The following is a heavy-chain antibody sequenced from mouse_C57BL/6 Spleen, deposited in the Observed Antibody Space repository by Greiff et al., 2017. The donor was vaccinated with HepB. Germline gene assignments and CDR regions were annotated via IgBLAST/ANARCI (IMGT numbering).Heavy chain of an antibody. V-gene: IGHV14-2*01. CDR2: IDPEDGET. D-gene: IGHD2-10*02. CDR1: GFNIKDYY. J-gene: IGHJ2*01. Sequence: VQLQHSGAELVKPGASVKLSCTASGFNIKDYYMHWVKQRTEQGLEWIGRIDPEDGETKYAPKFQGKATITADTSTNTAYLQLSSLTSEDTAVYYCARGYEGPDLDYWGQGTTLTVSS. CDR3: ARGYEGPDLDY.